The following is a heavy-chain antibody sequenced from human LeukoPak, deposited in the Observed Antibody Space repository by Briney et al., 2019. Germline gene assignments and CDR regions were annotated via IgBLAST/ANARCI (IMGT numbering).Heavy chain of an antibody. CDR3: ARVYTVMGATTVDHYHYYMDV. CDR1: GGSIRSGSYY. CDR2: IYTRGTT. D-gene: IGHD5-18*01. J-gene: IGHJ6*03. Sequence: PSETLSLTCTVSGGSIRSGSYYWSWIRQPAGKGLEWIGHIYTRGTTNYNPSVKSRATVSLDTSKNQISLKLSSVTAADTAIYYCARVYTVMGATTVDHYHYYMDVWGKGTTVTVSS. V-gene: IGHV4-61*09.